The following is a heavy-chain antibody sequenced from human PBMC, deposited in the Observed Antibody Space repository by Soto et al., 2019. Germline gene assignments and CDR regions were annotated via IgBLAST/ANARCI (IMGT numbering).Heavy chain of an antibody. CDR2: IYYSGST. J-gene: IGHJ4*02. D-gene: IGHD3-3*01. CDR1: GGSVSSGSYY. V-gene: IGHV4-61*01. CDR3: ARVSIFGVGRYFDY. Sequence: SETLSLTCTVSGGSVSSGSYYWSWIRQPPGKGLEWIGYIYYSGSTNYNPSLKSRVTISVDTSKNQFSLKLSSVTAADTAVYYCARVSIFGVGRYFDYWGQGTLVTVSS.